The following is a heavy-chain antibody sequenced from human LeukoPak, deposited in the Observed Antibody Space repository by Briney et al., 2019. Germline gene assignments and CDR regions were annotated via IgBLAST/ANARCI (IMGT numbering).Heavy chain of an antibody. Sequence: PGGSLRLSCAASGFTFSSYAMSWVRQAPGKGLEWVSAISGSGGSTYYADSVKGRFTISRDNSKNTLYLQMNSLRAEDTAVYYCAKEAYSSSWYDLWRYGMDVWGQGTTVTVSS. CDR3: AKEAYSSSWYDLWRYGMDV. J-gene: IGHJ6*02. CDR1: GFTFSSYA. CDR2: ISGSGGST. D-gene: IGHD6-13*01. V-gene: IGHV3-23*01.